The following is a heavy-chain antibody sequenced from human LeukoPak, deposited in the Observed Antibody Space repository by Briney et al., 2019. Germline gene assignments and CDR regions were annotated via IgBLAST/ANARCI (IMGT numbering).Heavy chain of an antibody. CDR2: IYYSGST. D-gene: IGHD4-23*01. CDR3: ARETTVVTPGRSDVFDI. Sequence: SETLSLTCTVSGGSISSHCWNWIRQPPGKGLEWIGYIYYSGSTNYNPSLKSRVTISVDTSKNQFSLKLSSVTAADTAVYYCARETTVVTPGRSDVFDIWGQGTMVTVSS. CDR1: GGSISSHC. V-gene: IGHV4-59*11. J-gene: IGHJ3*02.